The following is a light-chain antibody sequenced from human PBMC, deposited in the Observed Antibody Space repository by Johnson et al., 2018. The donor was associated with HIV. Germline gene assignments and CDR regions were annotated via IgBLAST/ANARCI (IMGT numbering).Light chain of an antibody. Sequence: QSVLTQPPSVSAAPGQKVTISCSGSSSNNGNNYVSWHQKFPGAAPKVLIYDNNKRPSGIPDRFSGSKSGTSATLDITGLQTGDEGDYYCGAWDSSLNAYVFGTGTKVTVL. CDR2: DNN. CDR1: SSNNGNNY. CDR3: GAWDSSLNAYV. V-gene: IGLV1-51*01. J-gene: IGLJ1*01.